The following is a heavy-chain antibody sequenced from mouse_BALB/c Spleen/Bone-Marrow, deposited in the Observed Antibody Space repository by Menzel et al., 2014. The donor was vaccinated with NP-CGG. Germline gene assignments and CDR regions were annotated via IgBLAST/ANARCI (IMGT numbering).Heavy chain of an antibody. CDR2: IHPGSGGT. CDR1: LLRFPGYE. CDR3: TREKVGDFDY. J-gene: IGHJ2*01. V-gene: IGHV1-15*01. Sequence: QVLLPPSAAEAVRPWPSAKLSCKALLLRFPGYEMQWVKETPVPGLEWDGTIHPGSGGTAYNQKFKGKATLTADKSSSTAYMELSSLTSEDSAVYYCTREKVGDFDYWGQGTTLTVSS.